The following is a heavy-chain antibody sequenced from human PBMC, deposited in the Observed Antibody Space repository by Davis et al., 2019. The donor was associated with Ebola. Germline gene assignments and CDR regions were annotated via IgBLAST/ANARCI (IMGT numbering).Heavy chain of an antibody. V-gene: IGHV3-21*01. CDR2: ISSSSSYI. CDR1: GFTFSSYW. J-gene: IGHJ6*02. CDR3: ARDKCSSTSCYKVRYYYYGMDI. D-gene: IGHD2-2*02. Sequence: GGSLRLSCAASGFTFSSYWMNWVRQAPGQGLEWVSSISSSSSYIYYADSVKGRFTISRDNAKNSLYPQMNSLRAEDTAVYYCARDKCSSTSCYKVRYYYYGMDIWGQGTTVTVSS.